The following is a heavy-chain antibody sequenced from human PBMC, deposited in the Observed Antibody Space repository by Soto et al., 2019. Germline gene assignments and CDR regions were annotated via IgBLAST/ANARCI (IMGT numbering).Heavy chain of an antibody. V-gene: IGHV2-70*11. CDR2: IDWDDDK. D-gene: IGHD1-7*01. CDR1: GFSLSTSGMC. CDR3: AGGKPGTIFAY. Sequence: SGPTLVNPTQTLTLTCTFSGFSLSTSGMCVSWIRQPPGKALEWLARIDWDDDKYYSTSLKTRLTIPKDTSKNQVVLTMTNMDLGTTPSYSWAGGKPGTIFAYGGREPRATVPS. J-gene: IGHJ4*02.